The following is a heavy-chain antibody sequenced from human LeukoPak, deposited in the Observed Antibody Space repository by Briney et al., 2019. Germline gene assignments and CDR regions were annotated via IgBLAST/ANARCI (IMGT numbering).Heavy chain of an antibody. J-gene: IGHJ4*02. CDR1: GFTFSSYS. CDR2: ISSSSSYI. D-gene: IGHD3-3*01. Sequence: GGSLRLSCAASGFTFSSYSMNWVRQAPGKGLEWVSSISSSSSYIYYADSVNGRFTISRDNAKNSLYLQMNSLRAEDTAVYYCARVGSYNGAYYDFWSGYYPQPFDYWGQGTLVTVSS. V-gene: IGHV3-21*01. CDR3: ARVGSYNGAYYDFWSGYYPQPFDY.